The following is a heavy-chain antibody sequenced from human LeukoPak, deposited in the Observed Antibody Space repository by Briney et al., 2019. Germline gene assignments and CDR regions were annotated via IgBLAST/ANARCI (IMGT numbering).Heavy chain of an antibody. D-gene: IGHD6-13*01. CDR2: IYTSGST. J-gene: IGHJ6*02. Sequence: SETLSLTCTVSGGSISSYYWSWIRQPAGKGLEWIGRIYTSGSTNYNPSLKSRVTMSVDTSKNQFSLKLSSVTAADTAVYYCSAAGRQYCYYGMDVWGQGTTVTVSS. V-gene: IGHV4-4*07. CDR3: SAAGRQYCYYGMDV. CDR1: GGSISSYY.